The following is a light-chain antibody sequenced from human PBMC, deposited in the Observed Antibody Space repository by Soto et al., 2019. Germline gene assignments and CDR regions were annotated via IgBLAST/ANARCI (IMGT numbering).Light chain of an antibody. CDR3: QQYSGSLPGT. CDR1: QNVGTRF. V-gene: IGKV3-20*01. J-gene: IGKJ1*01. Sequence: EIVLTQSPGPLSLSPGAPATLSCRASQNVGTRFIAWYQQRPGQAPRLLIYGTSNRATGIPDRFSGSGSGTDFTLTINRLQPEDFAVYHCQQYSGSLPGTFGQGTKVEMK. CDR2: GTS.